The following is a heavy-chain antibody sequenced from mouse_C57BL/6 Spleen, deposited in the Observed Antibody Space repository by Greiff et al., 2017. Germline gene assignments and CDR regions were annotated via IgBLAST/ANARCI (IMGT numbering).Heavy chain of an antibody. J-gene: IGHJ4*01. Sequence: VQLQQPGAELVKPGASVKMSCKASGYTFTSYWITWVKQRPGQGLEWIGDIYPGSGSTNYNEKFESKATLTVDTSSSTAYMQLSSLTSEDSAVYYCARSYYSNFYYYAMDYWGQGTSVTVSS. CDR2: IYPGSGST. CDR3: ARSYYSNFYYYAMDY. D-gene: IGHD2-5*01. CDR1: GYTFTSYW. V-gene: IGHV1-55*01.